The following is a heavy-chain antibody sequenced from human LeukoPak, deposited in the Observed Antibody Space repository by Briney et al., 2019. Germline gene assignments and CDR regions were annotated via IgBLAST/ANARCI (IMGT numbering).Heavy chain of an antibody. CDR2: ISYDGSNK. D-gene: IGHD6-13*01. CDR3: ARSKQQLGSFDY. V-gene: IGHV3-30*01. Sequence: GGSLRLPCAASGFTFSSYAMHWVRQAPGKGLERVAVISYDGSNKYYADSVKGRFTISRDDSKNTLYLQMNSLRAEDTAVYYCARSKQQLGSFDYWGQGTLVTVSS. CDR1: GFTFSSYA. J-gene: IGHJ4*02.